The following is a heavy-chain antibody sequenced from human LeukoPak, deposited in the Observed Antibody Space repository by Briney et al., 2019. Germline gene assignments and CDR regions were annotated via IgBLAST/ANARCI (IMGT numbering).Heavy chain of an antibody. J-gene: IGHJ4*02. CDR2: IIPILAIA. CDR3: ARAGITMVRGVIQALYYFDY. CDR1: GGTFSSYA. Sequence: SVKVSCKASGGTFSSYAISWVRQAPGQGLEWMGRIIPILAIANYAQKFQGRVTITADKSTSTAYMELSSLRSEDTAVYYCARAGITMVRGVIQALYYFDYWGQGTLVTVSS. D-gene: IGHD3-10*01. V-gene: IGHV1-69*04.